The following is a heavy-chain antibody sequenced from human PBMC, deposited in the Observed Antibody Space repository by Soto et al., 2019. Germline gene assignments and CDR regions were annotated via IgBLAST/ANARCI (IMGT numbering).Heavy chain of an antibody. Sequence: PGGSLRLSCAASGFTFSSYWMHWVRQAPGKGLVWVSRINSDGSSTSYADSVKGRFTISRDNAKNTLYLQMNSLRAEDTAVYYCARVFKADVLRFLVPYGMDVWGQGTPVTVYS. D-gene: IGHD3-3*01. J-gene: IGHJ6*02. CDR3: ARVFKADVLRFLVPYGMDV. V-gene: IGHV3-74*01. CDR2: INSDGSST. CDR1: GFTFSSYW.